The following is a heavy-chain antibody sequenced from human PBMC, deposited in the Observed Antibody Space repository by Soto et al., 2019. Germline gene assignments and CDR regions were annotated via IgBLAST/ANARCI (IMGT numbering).Heavy chain of an antibody. Sequence: LRLSCVASGFTFSDYYMSWIRQAPGKGLEWVSYISSSSSYTNYADSVKGRFTISRDNAKNSLYLQMNSLRAEDTAVYYCARDNYDSSGYYPDYWGQGTLVTVSS. D-gene: IGHD3-22*01. CDR3: ARDNYDSSGYYPDY. J-gene: IGHJ4*02. CDR1: GFTFSDYY. V-gene: IGHV3-11*06. CDR2: ISSSSSYT.